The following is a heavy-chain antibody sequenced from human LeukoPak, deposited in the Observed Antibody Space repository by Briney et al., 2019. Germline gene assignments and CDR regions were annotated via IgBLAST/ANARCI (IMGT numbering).Heavy chain of an antibody. CDR1: GASFSGYY. V-gene: IGHV4-34*01. Sequence: PSETLSLTCAVYGASFSGYYWSWIRQPPGKGLEWIGEINHSGSTNYNPSLKSRVTISVDTSKNQFSLKLSSVTAADTAVYYCARQFALGYCSGGSCYQRGHYYYMDVSGKGTTVTVSS. CDR2: INHSGST. D-gene: IGHD2-15*01. J-gene: IGHJ6*03. CDR3: ARQFALGYCSGGSCYQRGHYYYMDV.